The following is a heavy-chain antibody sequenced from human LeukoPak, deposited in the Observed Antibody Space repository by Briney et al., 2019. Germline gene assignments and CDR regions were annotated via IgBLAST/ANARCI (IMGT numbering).Heavy chain of an antibody. J-gene: IGHJ3*02. CDR3: HRRAFDI. CDR1: GFTFSSYT. V-gene: IGHV3-30*04. Sequence: PGGSLRLSCAASGFTFSSYTMHWVRQAPGKGLEWVAVISYDGSNKYYADSVKGRFTISRDNSKNTLYLQMNSLRAEDTAVYYCHRRAFDIWGQGTMVTVSS. CDR2: ISYDGSNK.